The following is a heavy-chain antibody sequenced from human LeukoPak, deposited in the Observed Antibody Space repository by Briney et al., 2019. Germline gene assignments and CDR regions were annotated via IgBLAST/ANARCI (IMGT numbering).Heavy chain of an antibody. CDR1: GGSISSYY. Sequence: SETLSLTCTVSGGSISSYYWSWIRQPAGKGLEWIGRIYTSGSTNYNPSLKSRVTMSVDTSKNQFSLKLSSVTAADTAVYYCARYGDTAMAENYFDYWGQGTLVTVSS. CDR2: IYTSGST. D-gene: IGHD5-18*01. CDR3: ARYGDTAMAENYFDY. V-gene: IGHV4-4*07. J-gene: IGHJ4*02.